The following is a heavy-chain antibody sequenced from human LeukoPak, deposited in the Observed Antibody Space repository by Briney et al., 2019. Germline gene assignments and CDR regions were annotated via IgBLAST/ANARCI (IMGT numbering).Heavy chain of an antibody. D-gene: IGHD6-13*01. V-gene: IGHV4-4*07. CDR1: TGSVIPYY. Sequence: SETLSLTCSVSTGSVIPYYWSWIRQPAGKEFQWIGRIYPTGSTNYNPSLKSRVTMSVDTSKKQISLNLTSVTAADTAVYYCARGSLGIAAHDSWGQGTLVTVSS. CDR2: IYPTGST. J-gene: IGHJ4*02. CDR3: ARGSLGIAAHDS.